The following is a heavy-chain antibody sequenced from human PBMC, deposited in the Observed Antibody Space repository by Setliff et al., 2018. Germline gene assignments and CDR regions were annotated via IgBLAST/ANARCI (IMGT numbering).Heavy chain of an antibody. CDR2: IYVTEST. J-gene: IGHJ4*02. V-gene: IGHV4-4*07. CDR3: AASRAYTGAVVEWFLPKTFDF. CDR1: GDSISNYY. Sequence: PSETLSLTCTVSGDSISNYYWNWIRQPAGKGLEWIGRIYVTESTKYNPSLKSRVTLSIDTSKSQFSRKLSSVTAANAALYYCAASRAYTGAVVEWFLPKTFDFWGQGSPVTVSS. D-gene: IGHD3-3*01.